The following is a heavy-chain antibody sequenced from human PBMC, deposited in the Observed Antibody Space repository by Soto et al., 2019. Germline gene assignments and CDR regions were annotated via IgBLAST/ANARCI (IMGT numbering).Heavy chain of an antibody. D-gene: IGHD3-3*01. CDR3: AREVLRFLEWLTNPYYYYGMDV. Sequence: SETLSLTCAVYGGSFSGYYWSWIRQPPGKGLEWIGEINHSGSTNYNPSLKSRVTISVDTSKNQFSLKLSSVTAADTAVYYCAREVLRFLEWLTNPYYYYGMDVWGQGTTVTVSS. CDR1: GGSFSGYY. CDR2: INHSGST. V-gene: IGHV4-34*01. J-gene: IGHJ6*02.